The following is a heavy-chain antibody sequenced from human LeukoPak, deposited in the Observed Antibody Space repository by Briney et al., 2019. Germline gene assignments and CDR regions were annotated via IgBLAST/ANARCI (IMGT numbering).Heavy chain of an antibody. J-gene: IGHJ6*02. CDR3: ARVGRGVYGMDV. D-gene: IGHD3-10*01. CDR1: GFTFSIHG. V-gene: IGHV3-48*02. Sequence: GGSLRLSCAASGFTFSIHGMNWVRQAPGRGLEWVSYIINSGGTVYYTDSVQGRFTISRDNARNSLFLQMNSLRDEDTAVYYCARVGRGVYGMDVWGQGTTVTVSS. CDR2: IINSGGTV.